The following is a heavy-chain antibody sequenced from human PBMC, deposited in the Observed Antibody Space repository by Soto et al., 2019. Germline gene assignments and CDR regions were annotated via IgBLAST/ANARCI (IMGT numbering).Heavy chain of an antibody. Sequence: ESGGGLVQPGGSLRLSCAASGFTFSSYAMSWVRQAPGKGLEWVSAISGSGGSTYYADSVKGRFTISRDNSKTTLYLQMNSLRAEDTAVYYCAKDPYPYSSGWQPFDYWGQGTLVTVSS. D-gene: IGHD6-19*01. J-gene: IGHJ4*02. CDR2: ISGSGGST. CDR3: AKDPYPYSSGWQPFDY. V-gene: IGHV3-23*01. CDR1: GFTFSSYA.